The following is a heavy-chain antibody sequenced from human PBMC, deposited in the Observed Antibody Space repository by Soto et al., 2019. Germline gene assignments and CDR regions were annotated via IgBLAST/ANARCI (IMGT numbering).Heavy chain of an antibody. J-gene: IGHJ4*02. V-gene: IGHV4-34*01. D-gene: IGHD3-22*01. Sequence: SETLSLTCAVYGGSFSGYYWSWIRQPPGKGLEWIGDINHSGRTNYNPSLKSRVSISGDTSENHFSLKLSSVTAADTAVYYCARASYYSDSFGYFLDSWGQGTLVTVS. CDR1: GGSFSGYY. CDR3: ARASYYSDSFGYFLDS. CDR2: INHSGRT.